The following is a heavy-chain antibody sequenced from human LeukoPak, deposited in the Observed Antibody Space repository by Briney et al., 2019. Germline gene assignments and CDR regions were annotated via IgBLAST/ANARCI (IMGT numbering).Heavy chain of an antibody. D-gene: IGHD3-10*01. Sequence: SETLSLTCTVSGGSISSSSYYWGWIRQPPGKGLEWIGSIYYSGSTYYNPSLRSRVTISVATSKNQFTMQLSYVTAADTAVYYCARLGLVVRGSEGFDPWGQGTLVTVSS. CDR2: IYYSGST. CDR1: GGSISSSSYY. J-gene: IGHJ5*02. CDR3: ARLGLVVRGSEGFDP. V-gene: IGHV4-39*01.